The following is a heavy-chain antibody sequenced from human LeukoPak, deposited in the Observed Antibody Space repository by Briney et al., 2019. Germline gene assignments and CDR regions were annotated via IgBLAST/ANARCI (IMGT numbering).Heavy chain of an antibody. D-gene: IGHD3-3*01. CDR1: GGSISSYY. CDR2: IYYSGST. J-gene: IGHJ5*02. CDR3: ARSDYDFWSGEGVFWFDP. Sequence: SETLSLTCTVSGGSISSYYWSWIRQPPEKGLEWIGYIYYSGSTNYNPSLKSRVTIPVDTSKNQFFLKLSSVTAADTAVYYCARSDYDFWSGEGVFWFDPWGQGTLVTVSS. V-gene: IGHV4-59*01.